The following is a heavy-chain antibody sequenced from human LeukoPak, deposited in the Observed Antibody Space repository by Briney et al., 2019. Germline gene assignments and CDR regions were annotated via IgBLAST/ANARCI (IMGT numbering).Heavy chain of an antibody. Sequence: PGRSLRLSCAASGFTFSSYAMHWVRQAPGKGLEWVAVISYDGSNKYYADSVKGRFTISRDNAKNSLYLQMNSLRAEDTAVYYCAREISPVLRYFDRNGYFDYWGQGTLVTVSS. CDR3: AREISPVLRYFDRNGYFDY. CDR2: ISYDGSNK. CDR1: GFTFSSYA. V-gene: IGHV3-30-3*01. D-gene: IGHD3-9*01. J-gene: IGHJ4*02.